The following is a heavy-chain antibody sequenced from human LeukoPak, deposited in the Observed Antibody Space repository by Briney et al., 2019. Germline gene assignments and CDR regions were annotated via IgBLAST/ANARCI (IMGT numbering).Heavy chain of an antibody. CDR1: GFTFSSYW. Sequence: PGGSLRLSCAASGFTFSSYWMHWVRQAPGKGLVWVSRINSDGSSTRYADFVKGRFTISRDNAKNTLYLQMNSLRAEDTAVYYCVRGVGGDSRFDPWGQGTLVTVSS. V-gene: IGHV3-74*01. J-gene: IGHJ5*02. CDR2: INSDGSST. CDR3: VRGVGGDSRFDP. D-gene: IGHD1-26*01.